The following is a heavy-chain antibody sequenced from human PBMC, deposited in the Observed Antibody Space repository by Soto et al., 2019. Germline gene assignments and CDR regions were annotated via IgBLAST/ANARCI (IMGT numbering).Heavy chain of an antibody. Sequence: QVQLVQSGAEVKNPGASVKVSCKASGYTVITYLVSWVRQAPGQGLDWLGWISTYNGNTRDAERLQGRVTMTTDTTTNTAYMELSKLRSDDTAGYYCARGPTDYYDNSAKSFLDFWGQGSLVPVAS. CDR1: GYTVITYL. J-gene: IGHJ1*01. D-gene: IGHD3-22*01. CDR3: ARGPTDYYDNSAKSFLDF. CDR2: ISTYNGNT. V-gene: IGHV1-18*01.